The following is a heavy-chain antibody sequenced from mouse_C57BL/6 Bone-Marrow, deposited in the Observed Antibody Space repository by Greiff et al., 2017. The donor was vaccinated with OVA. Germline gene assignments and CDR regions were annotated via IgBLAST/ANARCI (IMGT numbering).Heavy chain of an antibody. J-gene: IGHJ3*01. V-gene: IGHV5-12*01. Sequence: EVQVVESGGGLVQPGGSLKLSCAASGFTFSDYYMYWVRQTPEKRLEWVAYISNGGGSTYYPDTVKGRFTISRDNAKNTLYLQMSRLKSEDTAMYYCARQYYGSRGWFAYWGQGTLVTVSA. CDR2: ISNGGGST. CDR3: ARQYYGSRGWFAY. CDR1: GFTFSDYY. D-gene: IGHD1-1*01.